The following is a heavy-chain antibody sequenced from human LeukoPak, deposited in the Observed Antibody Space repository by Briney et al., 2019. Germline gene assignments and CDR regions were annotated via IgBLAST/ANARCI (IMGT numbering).Heavy chain of an antibody. Sequence: GGSLRLSCAASGFTSSSYWMSWVRQAPGKGREWVANIKQDGSEKYYVDSVKGRFTISRDNAKNSLYLQMNSLRAEDTAVYYCARVRYFDWLSDYWGQGTLVTVSS. CDR2: IKQDGSEK. D-gene: IGHD3-9*01. CDR1: GFTSSSYW. CDR3: ARVRYFDWLSDY. J-gene: IGHJ4*02. V-gene: IGHV3-7*03.